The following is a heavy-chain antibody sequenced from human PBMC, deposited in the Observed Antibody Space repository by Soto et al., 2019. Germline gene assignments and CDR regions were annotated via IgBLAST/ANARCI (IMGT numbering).Heavy chain of an antibody. CDR2: IYSGGST. Sequence: PEGSLRLSCAASGFTVSTKYMSWVRQAPGKGLEWVSVIYSGGSTFYADSVRGRFTISRDNSKNTVNLQMNSLRAEDTAVYYCARDPWAADYCGQGSLVTVSS. V-gene: IGHV3-66*01. J-gene: IGHJ4*02. D-gene: IGHD3-16*01. CDR1: GFTVSTKY. CDR3: ARDPWAADY.